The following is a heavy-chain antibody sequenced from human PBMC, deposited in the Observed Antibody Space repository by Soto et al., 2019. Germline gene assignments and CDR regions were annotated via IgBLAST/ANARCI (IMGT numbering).Heavy chain of an antibody. J-gene: IGHJ3*02. Sequence: GKSLKISCKGSGYSFTSYWIGWVRQMPGKGLEWMGIIYPGDSDTRYSPSFQGQVTISADKSISTAYLQWSSLKASDTAMYYCARGAITMIVVVIPDAFDIWGQGTMVTVSS. D-gene: IGHD3-22*01. CDR3: ARGAITMIVVVIPDAFDI. CDR1: GYSFTSYW. CDR2: IYPGDSDT. V-gene: IGHV5-51*03.